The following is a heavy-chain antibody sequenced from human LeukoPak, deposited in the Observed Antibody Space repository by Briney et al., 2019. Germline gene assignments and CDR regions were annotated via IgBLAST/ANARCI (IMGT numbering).Heavy chain of an antibody. J-gene: IGHJ4*02. D-gene: IGHD4-17*01. Sequence: GGSLRLSCAASGFTFSSYSMKWVRQAPGKGLEWVSSISSSSTYIYYADSVNGRFTISRDNAKNSLYLQMNSLRAEDTAVYFCARYRGGGDYDFWGQGTLVTVSS. CDR2: ISSSSTYI. CDR1: GFTFSSYS. CDR3: ARYRGGGDYDF. V-gene: IGHV3-21*01.